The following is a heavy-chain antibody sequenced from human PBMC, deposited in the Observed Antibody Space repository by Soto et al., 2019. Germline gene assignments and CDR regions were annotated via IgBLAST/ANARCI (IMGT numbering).Heavy chain of an antibody. D-gene: IGHD3-3*01. Sequence: ASVKVSCKASGYTFTSYYINWVRQATGQGLEWMGWMNPNSGNTGYAQKFQGRVTMTRNTSISTAYMELSSLRSEDTAVYYCARGEYYDFWSGYRHDYYMDVWGKGTTVTVSS. CDR1: GYTFTSYY. J-gene: IGHJ6*03. CDR2: MNPNSGNT. V-gene: IGHV1-8*01. CDR3: ARGEYYDFWSGYRHDYYMDV.